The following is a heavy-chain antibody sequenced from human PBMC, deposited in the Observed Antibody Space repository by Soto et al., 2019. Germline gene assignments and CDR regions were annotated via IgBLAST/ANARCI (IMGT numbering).Heavy chain of an antibody. J-gene: IGHJ6*02. D-gene: IGHD2-2*01. Sequence: EVQLVESGGGLVKPGGSLRLSCAASGFTFSSYSMNWVRQAPGKGLEWVSSISSSSFSINYADSVKGRFSISRDNAQNSLHLQMNNLRAEDTAVYYCARNESSNSCGMDVWGQGTTVTVSS. CDR3: ARNESSNSCGMDV. V-gene: IGHV3-21*02. CDR2: ISSSSFSI. CDR1: GFTFSSYS.